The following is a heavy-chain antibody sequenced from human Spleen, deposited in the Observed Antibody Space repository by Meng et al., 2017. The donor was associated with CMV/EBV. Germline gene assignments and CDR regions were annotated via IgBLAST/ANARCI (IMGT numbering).Heavy chain of an antibody. CDR3: VRGVAGCDY. CDR1: GFAFNSYD. J-gene: IGHJ4*02. V-gene: IGHV3-13*01. D-gene: IGHD3-10*01. CDR2: ITIPGDT. Sequence: GESLKISCAASGFAFNSYDMHWVRQTVENGLEWVSAITIPGDTYYRDSVKGRFTISRENARSSLYLQMNDLRAGDTAVYYCVRGVAGCDYWGQGTVVTVSS.